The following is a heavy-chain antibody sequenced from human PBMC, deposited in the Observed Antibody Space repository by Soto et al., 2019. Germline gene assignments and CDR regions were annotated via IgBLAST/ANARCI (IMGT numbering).Heavy chain of an antibody. D-gene: IGHD6-19*01. CDR1: GGTFSSYT. CDR3: ASWYSSGWDYYYYYMDV. J-gene: IGHJ6*03. CDR2: IIPILGIV. V-gene: IGHV1-69*02. Sequence: ASVKVSCKASGGTFSSYTISWVRQAPGQGLEWMGRIIPILGIVNYAQKFQGRVTITTDKSTSTAYMELSSLRSEDTAVYYCASWYSSGWDYYYYYMDVWGKGTTVTVSS.